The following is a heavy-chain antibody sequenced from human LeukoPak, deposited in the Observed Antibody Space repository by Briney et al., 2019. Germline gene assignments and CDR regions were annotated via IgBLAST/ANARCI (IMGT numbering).Heavy chain of an antibody. V-gene: IGHV3-7*01. CDR2: INLDGSEK. Sequence: PGGSLRLSCAASGFTFNSYAMSWVRQAPGKGLEWVANINLDGSEKYYVDSVKGRFTISGDNAKNSLYLQMNSLTAEDTAVYYCARGQGATVPQVGKNWFDPWGQGTRVTVSS. CDR3: ARGQGATVPQVGKNWFDP. J-gene: IGHJ5*02. CDR1: GFTFNSYA. D-gene: IGHD1-26*01.